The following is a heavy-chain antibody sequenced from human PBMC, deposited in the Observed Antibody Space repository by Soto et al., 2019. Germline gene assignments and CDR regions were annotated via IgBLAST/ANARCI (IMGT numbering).Heavy chain of an antibody. CDR2: ISGSGRGT. D-gene: IGHD2-2*02. Sequence: EVPLLESGGGLVQPGGSLRLSCAASGFTFSSFAMTWVRQAPGKELQWVSSISGSGRGTYCADSVKGRCTISRDNSKNTLDLQMHSLRTEDTAVYYCAKGSRHCDSTSCYSLSAFDLWGQGTMVTVSS. V-gene: IGHV3-23*01. CDR1: GFTFSSFA. CDR3: AKGSRHCDSTSCYSLSAFDL. J-gene: IGHJ3*01.